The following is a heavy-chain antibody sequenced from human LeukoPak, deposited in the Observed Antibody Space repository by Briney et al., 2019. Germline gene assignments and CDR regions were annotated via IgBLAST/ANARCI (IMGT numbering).Heavy chain of an antibody. CDR1: GFTFSSYS. Sequence: GGSLRLSCAASGFTFSSYSMNWVRQAPGKGLEWVSYISSSSSTIYYADSVKGRFTISRDNAKNTVYLQMNSLRAEDTAVYYCAKGASTGTLDYFDYWGQGTLVTVSS. CDR3: AKGASTGTLDYFDY. CDR2: ISSSSSTI. D-gene: IGHD1-1*01. V-gene: IGHV3-48*04. J-gene: IGHJ4*02.